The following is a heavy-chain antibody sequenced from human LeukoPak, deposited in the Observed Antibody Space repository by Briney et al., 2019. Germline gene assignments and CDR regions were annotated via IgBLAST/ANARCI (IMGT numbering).Heavy chain of an antibody. Sequence: GGSLRLSCAAAGFIVSSNYMSWVRQAPGKGLEWVSVIYSGGRTYYADSVKGRFTISRDNSRNTLYLQMNSLRAEDTAVYYCARGLGRELDGAFDIWGQGTMVTVSS. D-gene: IGHD3-10*01. J-gene: IGHJ3*02. CDR1: GFIVSSNY. V-gene: IGHV3-53*01. CDR3: ARGLGRELDGAFDI. CDR2: IYSGGRT.